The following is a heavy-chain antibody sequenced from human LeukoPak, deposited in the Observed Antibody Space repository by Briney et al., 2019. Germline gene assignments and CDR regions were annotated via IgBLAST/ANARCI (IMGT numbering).Heavy chain of an antibody. D-gene: IGHD3-3*01. V-gene: IGHV3-49*04. CDR3: SRVAFWVQNNDFWSGYPDY. J-gene: IGHJ4*02. CDR1: GFTFGDYA. Sequence: SLRLFCSTSGFTFGDYAMTWVRQAPGKGLEGVGFNRNKAYGETTEYAASVKGRFTTSRDDSKSIAYLQMNSLKTEDTAVYYCSRVAFWVQNNDFWSGYPDYWGQGTLVTVSS. CDR2: NRNKAYGETT.